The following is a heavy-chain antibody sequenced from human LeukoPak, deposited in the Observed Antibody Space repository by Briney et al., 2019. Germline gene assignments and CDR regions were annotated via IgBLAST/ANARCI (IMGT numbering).Heavy chain of an antibody. D-gene: IGHD3-22*01. CDR3: ARSKGSRKNYYDSSGYYLLDY. J-gene: IGHJ4*02. Sequence: GGSLRLSCAASGFTFSSYWMSWVRQAPGKGLEWVANIKQDGSEKYYVVSVKGRFTISRDNAKNSLYLQMNSLRAEDTAVYYCARSKGSRKNYYDSSGYYLLDYWGQGTLVTVSS. CDR2: IKQDGSEK. CDR1: GFTFSSYW. V-gene: IGHV3-7*01.